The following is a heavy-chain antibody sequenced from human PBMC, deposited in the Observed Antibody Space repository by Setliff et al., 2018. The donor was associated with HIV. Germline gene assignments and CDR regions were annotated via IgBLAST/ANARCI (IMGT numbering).Heavy chain of an antibody. J-gene: IGHJ4*02. V-gene: IGHV4-61*02. CDR3: ARVSTDYVWGSFLSSGPYYFDF. CDR1: GGSISSATYY. D-gene: IGHD3-16*01. CDR2: INTSGTT. Sequence: LSLTCSVSGGSISSATYYWNWIRQPAGKALEWIGRINTSGTTIYSPPLKSRVTISADTSKSQFSLKLTSVTAADTAAYFCARVSTDYVWGSFLSSGPYYFDFWGQGALVTVSS.